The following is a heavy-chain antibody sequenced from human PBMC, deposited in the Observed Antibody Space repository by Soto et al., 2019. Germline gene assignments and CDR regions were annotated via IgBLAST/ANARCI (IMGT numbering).Heavy chain of an antibody. D-gene: IGHD3-3*01. CDR1: GFTFSSYA. CDR3: PKSVLRFLEWRYGMDV. V-gene: IGHV3-23*01. CDR2: ISGSGGST. J-gene: IGHJ6*02. Sequence: EVQLLESGGGLVQPGGSLRLSCAASGFTFSSYAMSWVRQAPGKGLEWVSAISGSGGSTYYADSVKGRFTISRDNSKNTLYLQMNSLRAEGTAVYYCPKSVLRFLEWRYGMDVWGQGTTVTVSS.